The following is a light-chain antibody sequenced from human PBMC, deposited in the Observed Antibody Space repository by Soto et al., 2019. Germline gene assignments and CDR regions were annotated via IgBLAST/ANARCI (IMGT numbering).Light chain of an antibody. CDR1: QTVDNF. J-gene: IGKJ5*01. CDR2: DAT. CDR3: QQRKKWPTIT. Sequence: EIVFTQSPVIVSLSPGERATLSCRASQTVDNFLAWYQLKPGKAPRLLIYDATKRASGIPVRFTGSGSGTDLSLTISNIEAEDVAIYYCQQRKKWPTITFGQGTRLEIK. V-gene: IGKV3-11*01.